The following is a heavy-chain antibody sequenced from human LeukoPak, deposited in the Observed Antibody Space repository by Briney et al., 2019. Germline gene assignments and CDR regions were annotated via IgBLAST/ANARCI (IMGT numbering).Heavy chain of an antibody. CDR1: GGSISSSSYY. Sequence: PSETLSLTCTVSGGSISSSSYYWSWIRQSPGKGLEWIGYIYDSGKTNYNPSLKSRVTMSVDTPKDQFSLQLSSVTAADTAIYYCARHPPTWNYDILIGPHSDFWGQGTLITVSS. CDR3: ARHPPTWNYDILIGPHSDF. CDR2: IYDSGKT. D-gene: IGHD3-9*01. V-gene: IGHV4-61*05. J-gene: IGHJ4*02.